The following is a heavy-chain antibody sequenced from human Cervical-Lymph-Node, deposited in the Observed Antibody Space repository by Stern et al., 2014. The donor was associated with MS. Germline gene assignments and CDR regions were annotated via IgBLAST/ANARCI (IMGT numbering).Heavy chain of an antibody. D-gene: IGHD4-23*01. Sequence: QLQLQASGPGLVKPSETLSLTCTVSGGSVSSGSYYWSWIRQPPGKGLEWIGYIYYSGSTNYNPSLKSRVTISVDTSKNQFSLKLSSVTAADTAVYYCARAPYGGGPFDYWGQGTLVTVSS. CDR1: GGSVSSGSYY. J-gene: IGHJ4*02. CDR2: IYYSGST. V-gene: IGHV4-61*01. CDR3: ARAPYGGGPFDY.